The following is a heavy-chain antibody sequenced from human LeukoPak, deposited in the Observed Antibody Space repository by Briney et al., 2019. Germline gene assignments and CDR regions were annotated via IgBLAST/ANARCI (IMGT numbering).Heavy chain of an antibody. V-gene: IGHV3-64D*09. D-gene: IGHD3-9*01. Sequence: PGGSLRLSCSASGFTFSRYGMHWVRQAPGKGLEYVSAIVSNGDSTYYADSVKGRFTISRDNAKNTLYLQMSSLRPDDTAVYYCARGRFTIFIWGQGTMVTVSS. CDR1: GFTFSRYG. CDR2: IVSNGDST. CDR3: ARGRFTIFI. J-gene: IGHJ3*02.